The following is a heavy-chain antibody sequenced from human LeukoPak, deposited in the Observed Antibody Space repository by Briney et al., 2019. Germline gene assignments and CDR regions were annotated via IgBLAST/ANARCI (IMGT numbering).Heavy chain of an antibody. V-gene: IGHV1-18*01. D-gene: IGHD2-15*01. CDR1: GYTFTSYG. CDR2: ISAYNGNT. J-gene: IGHJ4*02. Sequence: ASVKVSCKASGYTFTSYGLSWVRQAPGQGLEWMGWISAYNGNTNYAQKPQGRVTMTTDTSTSTAYMELRSLRSDDTAVYYCARDRVEVISTPDYWGQGTLVSVSS. CDR3: ARDRVEVISTPDY.